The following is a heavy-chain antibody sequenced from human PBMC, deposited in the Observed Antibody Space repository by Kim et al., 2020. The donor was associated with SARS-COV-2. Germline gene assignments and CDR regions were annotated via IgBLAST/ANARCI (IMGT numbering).Heavy chain of an antibody. CDR2: INHSGST. J-gene: IGHJ4*02. V-gene: IGHV4-34*01. CDR3: ARDQLLSSIDY. CDR1: GGSFSGYY. D-gene: IGHD3-10*01. Sequence: SETLSLTCAVYGGSFSGYYWSWIRQPPGKGLEWIGEINHSGSTNYNPSLKSRVTISVDTSKNQFSLKLSSVTAADTAVYYCARDQLLSSIDYWGQGTLVTVSS.